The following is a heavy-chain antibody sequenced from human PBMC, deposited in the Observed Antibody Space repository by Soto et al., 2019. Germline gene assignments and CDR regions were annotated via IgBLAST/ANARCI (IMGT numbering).Heavy chain of an antibody. D-gene: IGHD3-10*01. Sequence: GGSLRLSCAASGFTFSYYALHWVRQAPGKGLEWVAVISFDGDNRYYGDSVKGRFTISRDKSNNTLYLQMNSLTPEDTAVYYCARDSGNSHTHRMNNWFDPWGQGTLVTVSS. V-gene: IGHV3-30-3*01. CDR1: GFTFSYYA. CDR3: ARDSGNSHTHRMNNWFDP. CDR2: ISFDGDNR. J-gene: IGHJ5*02.